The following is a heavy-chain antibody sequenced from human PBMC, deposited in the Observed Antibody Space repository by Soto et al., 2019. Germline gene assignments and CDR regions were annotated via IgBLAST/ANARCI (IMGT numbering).Heavy chain of an antibody. CDR2: ISAYNGNT. J-gene: IGHJ6*02. D-gene: IGHD3-10*01. Sequence: ASVKVSCKASGYTFTSYGISWVRQAPGQGLEWMGWISAYNGNTNYAQKLQGRVTMTTDTSTSTAYMELRSLRSDDTAMYYCAGGGVRGVVTRTRDYYGMDVWGQGTTVTAP. V-gene: IGHV1-18*01. CDR1: GYTFTSYG. CDR3: AGGGVRGVVTRTRDYYGMDV.